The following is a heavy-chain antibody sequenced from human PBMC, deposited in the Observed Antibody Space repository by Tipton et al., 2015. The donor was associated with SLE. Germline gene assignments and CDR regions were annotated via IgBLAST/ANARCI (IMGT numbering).Heavy chain of an antibody. CDR1: GFTINNNY. Sequence: GSLRLSCSASGFTINNNYMSWVRQAPGKGLEWVSVIYSGGSTYYANSVKGRFTISRDNSKNTVYLQMNSLRAEDTAVYYCAKDSFWGQGTMVTVSS. V-gene: IGHV3-53*01. J-gene: IGHJ3*01. CDR3: AKDSF. D-gene: IGHD3-16*01. CDR2: IYSGGST.